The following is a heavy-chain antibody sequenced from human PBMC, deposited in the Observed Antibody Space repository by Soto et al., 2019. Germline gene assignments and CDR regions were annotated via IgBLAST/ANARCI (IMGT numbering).Heavy chain of an antibody. Sequence: TSETLSLTCTVSGGSISSYYWSWIRQPPGKGLEWIGYIYYSGSTNYNPSLKSRVTISVDTSKNQFSLKLSSVTAADTAVYYCARVRYYDFWSGYCTGSLSPSQRRPSHSPLPGRNDNYYYYYYMDVWGKGTTVTVSS. J-gene: IGHJ6*03. CDR3: ARVRYYDFWSGYCTGSLSPSQRRPSHSPLPGRNDNYYYYYYMDV. D-gene: IGHD3-3*01. CDR2: IYYSGST. CDR1: GGSISSYY. V-gene: IGHV4-59*01.